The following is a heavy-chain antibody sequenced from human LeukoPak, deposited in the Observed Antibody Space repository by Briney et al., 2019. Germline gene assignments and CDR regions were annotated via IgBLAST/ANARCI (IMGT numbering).Heavy chain of an antibody. V-gene: IGHV3-30-3*01. Sequence: PGKSLRLSCAASGFTFSGYPIHWVRQAPGKGLEWVAVISYDGSNKYYADSVKGRFTISRDNSKNTLYLQMNSLRAEDTAVYYCARDTSFDYWGQGTLVTVSS. J-gene: IGHJ4*02. D-gene: IGHD2/OR15-2a*01. CDR1: GFTFSGYP. CDR2: ISYDGSNK. CDR3: ARDTSFDY.